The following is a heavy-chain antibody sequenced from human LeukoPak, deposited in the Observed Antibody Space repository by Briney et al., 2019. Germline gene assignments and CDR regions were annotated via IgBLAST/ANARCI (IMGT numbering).Heavy chain of an antibody. J-gene: IGHJ4*02. D-gene: IGHD6-19*01. CDR1: GYIFTNYW. Sequence: GESLKISCKGSGYIFTNYWIGWVRQMPGKGVEWMGIIHPVDSDTRYSPSFQGQVTISADKSINHAYLQWSSLKASDTAMYYCARLQSGQWLLFDYWGQGTLVTVSS. V-gene: IGHV5-51*01. CDR3: ARLQSGQWLLFDY. CDR2: IHPVDSDT.